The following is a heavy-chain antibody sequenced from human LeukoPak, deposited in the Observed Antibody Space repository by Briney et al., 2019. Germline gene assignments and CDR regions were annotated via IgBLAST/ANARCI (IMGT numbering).Heavy chain of an antibody. D-gene: IGHD3-10*01. CDR3: ARDLLALYGSGSYGHPL. V-gene: IGHV3-7*01. CDR1: GFTFSSYW. CDR2: IKQDASEK. Sequence: GGSLRLSCAASGFTFSSYWMSWVRQAPGKGLEWVANIKQDASEKYYVDSVKGRFTISRDNAKNSLYLRMNSLRAEDTAVYYCARDLLALYGSGSYGHPLWGQGTLVTVSS. J-gene: IGHJ4*02.